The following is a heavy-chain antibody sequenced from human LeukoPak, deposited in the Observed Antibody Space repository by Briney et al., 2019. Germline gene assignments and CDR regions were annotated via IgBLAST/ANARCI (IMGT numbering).Heavy chain of an antibody. J-gene: IGHJ3*02. CDR1: GYTLTKLS. CDR2: FDPEDGET. D-gene: IGHD3-16*01. Sequence: ASVKVSCKVSGYTLTKLSMHWVRQAPGKGLEWMGGFDPEDGETIYAQKFQGRVTMTEDTSTDTAYMELSSLRSEDTAVYYCATERGGKDAFDIWGQGTMVTVSS. V-gene: IGHV1-24*01. CDR3: ATERGGKDAFDI.